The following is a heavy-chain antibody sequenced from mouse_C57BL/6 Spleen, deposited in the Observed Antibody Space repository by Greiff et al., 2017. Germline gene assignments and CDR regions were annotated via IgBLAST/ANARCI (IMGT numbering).Heavy chain of an antibody. V-gene: IGHV1-4*01. Sequence: VQLQQSGAELARPGASVKMSCKASGYNFTSYTMHWVKQRPGQGLEWIGNINPSSGDTKYNQKFQDKATLTADKSSSTAYMQLSSLTSEDSAVYYCAKSCGKGDAMDYWGQGTSVTVSS. CDR2: INPSSGDT. D-gene: IGHD1-1*02. CDR1: GYNFTSYT. CDR3: AKSCGKGDAMDY. J-gene: IGHJ4*01.